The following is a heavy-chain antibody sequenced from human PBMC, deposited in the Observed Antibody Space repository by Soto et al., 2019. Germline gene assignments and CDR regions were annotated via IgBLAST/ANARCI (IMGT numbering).Heavy chain of an antibody. CDR1: GFTFSSYS. D-gene: IGHD6-19*01. J-gene: IGHJ4*02. Sequence: GGSLRLSCAASGFTFSSYSMNWVRQAPGKGLEWVSSISSSSSYIYYADSVKGRFTISRDNAKNSLYLQMNSLRAEDTAVYYCASSGGGSGWAHYFDYWGQGTLVTVSS. CDR3: ASSGGGSGWAHYFDY. CDR2: ISSSSSYI. V-gene: IGHV3-21*01.